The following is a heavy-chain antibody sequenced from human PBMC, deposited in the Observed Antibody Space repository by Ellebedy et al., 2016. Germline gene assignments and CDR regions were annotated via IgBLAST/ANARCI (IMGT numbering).Heavy chain of an antibody. J-gene: IGHJ4*02. Sequence: ASVKVSCKASGYTFTSYGISWVRQAPGQGLEWMGWISAYNGNTNYAQKLQGRVTMTTDTSTSTAYMELRSLRSDDAAVYYCARDYRLYGSGTNALGYWGQGTLVTVSS. CDR2: ISAYNGNT. CDR3: ARDYRLYGSGTNALGY. CDR1: GYTFTSYG. D-gene: IGHD3-10*01. V-gene: IGHV1-18*04.